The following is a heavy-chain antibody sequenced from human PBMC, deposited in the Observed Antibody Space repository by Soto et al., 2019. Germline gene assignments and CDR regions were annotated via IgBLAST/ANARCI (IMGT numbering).Heavy chain of an antibody. CDR1: GFTFNNYA. CDR2: ISYDESNK. Sequence: QVQLVESGGGVVQPGRSLRLSCAASGFTFNNYAMHWVRQAPGKGLEWVAVISYDESNKYYADSVKGRFTISRDSSKXXXXXXXXXXXXXXXXXXXXXXXXXXXXVVTAAFDSWGQGTLVTVS. V-gene: IGHV3-30-3*01. D-gene: IGHD2-21*02. J-gene: IGHJ4*02. CDR3: XXXXXXXXVVTAAFDS.